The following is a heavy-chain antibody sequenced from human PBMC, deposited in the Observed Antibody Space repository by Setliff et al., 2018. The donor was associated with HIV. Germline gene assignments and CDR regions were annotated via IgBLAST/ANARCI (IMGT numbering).Heavy chain of an antibody. D-gene: IGHD3-3*01. Sequence: ASVKVSCKASGYTFTSYDINWVRQATGQGLEWMGWMNPNSGNTGYAQKFQGRVTMTRNTSISTAYMELSSLRSEDTAVYYCARGRKQPITIFGVVCRNVAHYFDYWGQGTLVTVSS. J-gene: IGHJ4*02. CDR1: GYTFTSYD. CDR2: MNPNSGNT. CDR3: ARGRKQPITIFGVVCRNVAHYFDY. V-gene: IGHV1-8*02.